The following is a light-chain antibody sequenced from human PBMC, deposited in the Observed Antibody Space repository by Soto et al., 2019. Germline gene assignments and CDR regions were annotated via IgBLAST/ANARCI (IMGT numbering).Light chain of an antibody. J-gene: IGLJ1*01. Sequence: QSVLTQPASVSGSPGQSITISCNGTISDVGGYNFVSWYQQYPGKAPKLMICDVSNRPSGVSNRFSGSKSGNTASLTISGLQAEDEADYYCSSFTGSNYVFGTGTKVTVL. CDR2: DVS. V-gene: IGLV2-14*03. CDR1: ISDVGGYNF. CDR3: SSFTGSNYV.